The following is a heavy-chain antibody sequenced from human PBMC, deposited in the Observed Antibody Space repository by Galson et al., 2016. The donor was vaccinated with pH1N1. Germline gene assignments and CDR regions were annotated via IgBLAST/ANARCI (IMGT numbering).Heavy chain of an antibody. CDR2: VYPGDSDT. J-gene: IGHJ6*02. V-gene: IGHV5-51*01. CDR3: ARHQSSSDDYFFYNMDA. D-gene: IGHD6-6*01. Sequence: QSGAEVKKPGESLKISCKGSGYIFSTFWIGWVRQMPGKGLEWMGIVYPGDSDTRYNPSFIGQVTISVDKSISTAYLQWSSLKASDSAIYFCARHQSSSDDYFFYNMDAWGQGTTVTVSS. CDR1: GYIFSTFW.